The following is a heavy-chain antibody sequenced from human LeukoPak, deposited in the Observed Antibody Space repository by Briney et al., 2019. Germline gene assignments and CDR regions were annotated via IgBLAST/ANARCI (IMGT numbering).Heavy chain of an antibody. Sequence: PSETLSLTCTVSGGSITSGGYYWSWIRQHPGKGLEWIGYIYYSGSTYYNPSLKSRVTISVDTSKNQFSLKLSSVTAADTAVYYCARSPPGSSGYSPHFDYWGQGTLVTVSS. V-gene: IGHV4-31*03. CDR1: GGSITSGGYY. J-gene: IGHJ4*02. D-gene: IGHD3-22*01. CDR3: ARSPPGSSGYSPHFDY. CDR2: IYYSGST.